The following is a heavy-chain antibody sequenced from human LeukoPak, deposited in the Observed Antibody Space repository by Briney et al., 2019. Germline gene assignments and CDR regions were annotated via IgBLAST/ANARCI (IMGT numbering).Heavy chain of an antibody. J-gene: IGHJ3*02. V-gene: IGHV4-38-2*01. CDR3: ASTNSGRLDAFDI. CDR1: GYSISSSYY. CDR2: IYHSGST. D-gene: IGHD1-26*01. Sequence: SETLSLTCAVSGYSISSSYYWGWIRQPPGKGLEWIGSIYHSGSTYYNPSLKSRVTISVDTSKNQFSLKLSSVTAADTAVYYCASTNSGRLDAFDIWGQGTMVTVSS.